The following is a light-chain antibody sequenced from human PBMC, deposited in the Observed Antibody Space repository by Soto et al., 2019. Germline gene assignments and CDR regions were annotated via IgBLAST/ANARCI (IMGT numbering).Light chain of an antibody. J-gene: IGLJ1*01. CDR1: SGDVGGYDY. CDR3: SSYAGSDNPYV. CDR2: EVT. V-gene: IGLV2-8*01. Sequence: QSVLTQPPSASGSPGQSVTISCTGTSGDVGGYDYVSWYQQHPGKAPKLMIYEVTKRPLGVPDRFSGSKSGNTASLTVSGLQAEDESDYYCSSYAGSDNPYVFVTGTRSPS.